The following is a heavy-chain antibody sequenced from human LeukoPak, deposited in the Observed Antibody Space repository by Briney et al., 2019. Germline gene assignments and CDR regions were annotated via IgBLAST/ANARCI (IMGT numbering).Heavy chain of an antibody. V-gene: IGHV4-34*01. CDR1: GGSFSGYY. D-gene: IGHD4-17*01. J-gene: IGHJ4*02. CDR3: ARGLDYGDYVFDY. CDR2: INRSGNT. Sequence: SETLSLTCAVYGGSFSGYYWTWIRQPPGKGLEWIGEINRSGNTNYNPSLKSRVAISVDTSKNQFSLKLSSVIAADTAMYYCARGLDYGDYVFDYWGQGTLVTVSS.